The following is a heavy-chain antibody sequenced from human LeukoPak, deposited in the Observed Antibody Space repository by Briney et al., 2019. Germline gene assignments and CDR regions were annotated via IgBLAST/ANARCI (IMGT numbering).Heavy chain of an antibody. Sequence: SETLSLTCAVYGGSFSAYYWTYIRQPPGKGLEWIGEISHSGDAKYNPSLKSRLSISVDTSKNQFSLKLNSVTAADTAVYYCATFRWAVGFEYWDQGXLVTVSS. D-gene: IGHD2-15*01. V-gene: IGHV4-34*01. CDR2: ISHSGDA. CDR3: ATFRWAVGFEY. J-gene: IGHJ4*02. CDR1: GGSFSAYY.